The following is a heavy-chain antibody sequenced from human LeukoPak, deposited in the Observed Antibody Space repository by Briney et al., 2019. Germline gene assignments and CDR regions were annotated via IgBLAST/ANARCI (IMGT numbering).Heavy chain of an antibody. J-gene: IGHJ5*02. CDR1: GGSFSGYY. Sequence: SETLSLTCAVYGGSFSGYYWSWIRQPPGKGLEWIGEINHSGSTNYNPSLKSRVTISVDTSKNQFSLKLSSVTAADTAVYYCARGGDPTDTAMVSWFDPWGQGTLVTVSS. D-gene: IGHD5-18*01. CDR2: INHSGST. V-gene: IGHV4-34*01. CDR3: ARGGDPTDTAMVSWFDP.